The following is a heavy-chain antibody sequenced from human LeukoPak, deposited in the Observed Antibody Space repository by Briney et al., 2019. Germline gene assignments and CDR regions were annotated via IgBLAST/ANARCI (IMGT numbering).Heavy chain of an antibody. CDR3: AEPERPGPHDAFDI. D-gene: IGHD1-1*01. CDR2: IIPIFGTA. V-gene: IGHV1-69*06. Sequence: GASVKVSCKASGGTFSSYAISWGRQAPGQGLEWMGGIIPIFGTANYAQKFQGRVTITADKSTSTAYMELSSLRSEDTAVYYCAEPERPGPHDAFDIWGQGTMVTVSS. J-gene: IGHJ3*02. CDR1: GGTFSSYA.